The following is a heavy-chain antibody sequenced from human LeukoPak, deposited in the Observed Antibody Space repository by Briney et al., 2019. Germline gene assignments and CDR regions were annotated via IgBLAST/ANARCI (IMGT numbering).Heavy chain of an antibody. V-gene: IGHV3-23*01. J-gene: IGHJ6*03. D-gene: IGHD4-17*01. CDR3: AKMRGNGDYGYYYYMDV. Sequence: GGSLRLSCAASGFTFSNYAMSWVRQAPGKGLEWVSAISGSGGSTYYADSVEGRFTISRDNSKNTLYLQMNSLRAEATAVYYCAKMRGNGDYGYYYYMDVWGKGTTVTVSS. CDR2: ISGSGGST. CDR1: GFTFSNYA.